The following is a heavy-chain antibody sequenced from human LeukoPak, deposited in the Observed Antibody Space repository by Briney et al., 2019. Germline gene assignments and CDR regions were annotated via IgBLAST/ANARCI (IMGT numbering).Heavy chain of an antibody. Sequence: GGSLRLSCAASGFTISEPSMHWVRQASGKGLEYIGHIRKKAEGYTTAYAASVRGRFTISRDDSENTAYLQMNSLKTEDTAVYYCTRHDLGYSGDEGLWGQGTLVTVSS. CDR3: TRHDLGYSGDEGL. J-gene: IGHJ4*02. CDR1: GFTISEPS. D-gene: IGHD5-12*01. V-gene: IGHV3-73*01. CDR2: IRKKAEGYTT.